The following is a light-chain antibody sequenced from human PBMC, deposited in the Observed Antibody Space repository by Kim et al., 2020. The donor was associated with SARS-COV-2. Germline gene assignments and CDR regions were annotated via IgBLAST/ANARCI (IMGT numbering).Light chain of an antibody. V-gene: IGKV3-20*01. CDR1: QSVSSSY. CDR3: QQYGRSPWT. Sequence: ENVLTQSPGTLSLSPGERATLSCRASQSVSSSYLAWYQQKPGQSPRLLIYGASSSATGIPDRFSGSGSGTDFTLTISRLEPEDFAVYYCQQYGRSPWTFGQGTKVDIK. CDR2: GAS. J-gene: IGKJ1*01.